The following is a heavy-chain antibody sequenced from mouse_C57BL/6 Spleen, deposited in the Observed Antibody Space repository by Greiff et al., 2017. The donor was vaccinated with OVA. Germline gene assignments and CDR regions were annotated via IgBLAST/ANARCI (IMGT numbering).Heavy chain of an antibody. D-gene: IGHD2-10*01. Sequence: PVQQSGAELVRPGASVTLSCKASGYTFTDYEMHWVKQTPVHGLEWIGAIDPETGGTAYNQKFKGKAILTADKSSSTAYMELRSLTSEDSAVYYCSYYGNPWFAYWGQGTLVTVSA. CDR1: GYTFTDYE. V-gene: IGHV1-15*01. CDR2: IDPETGGT. J-gene: IGHJ3*01. CDR3: SYYGNPWFAY.